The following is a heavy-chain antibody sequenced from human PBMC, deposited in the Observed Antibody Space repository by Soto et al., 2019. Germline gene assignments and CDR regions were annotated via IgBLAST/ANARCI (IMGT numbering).Heavy chain of an antibody. J-gene: IGHJ4*02. D-gene: IGHD4-4*01. Sequence: WGSLRLSCAASGFTVSSYGMHWVRQAPGKGLEWVAVIWYYVSNKYYADSVKGRFTISRDNSKNMLHLQMNSLRAEDTAVYYCAPSTLRSSNYDVNDCWGQGNMVTVSS. CDR2: IWYYVSNK. V-gene: IGHV3-33*01. CDR1: GFTVSSYG. CDR3: APSTLRSSNYDVNDC.